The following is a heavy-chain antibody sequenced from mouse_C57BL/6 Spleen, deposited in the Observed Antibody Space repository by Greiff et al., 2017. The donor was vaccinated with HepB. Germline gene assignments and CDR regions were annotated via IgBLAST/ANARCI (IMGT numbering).Heavy chain of an antibody. Sequence: ESGPGLVKPSQSLSLTCSVTGYSITSGYYWNWIRQFPGNKLEWMGYISYDGSNNYNPSLKNRISITRDTSKNQFFLKLNSVTTEDTATYYCAGGLPFMDYWGQGTSVTVSS. CDR1: GYSITSGYY. CDR2: ISYDGSN. J-gene: IGHJ4*01. D-gene: IGHD5-5*01. V-gene: IGHV3-6*01. CDR3: AGGLPFMDY.